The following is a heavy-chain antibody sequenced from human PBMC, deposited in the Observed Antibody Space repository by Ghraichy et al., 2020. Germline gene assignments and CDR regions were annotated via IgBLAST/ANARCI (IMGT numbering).Heavy chain of an antibody. J-gene: IGHJ5*02. Sequence: SETLSLTCTVSGASISSYYWTWIRQPPGKGLEWIGYFYYSGTSNYNPSLKSRVTISVDTSKNQFSLKLRSVTAADTATYYCARLLSPYDFWNGYESGGWFDPWGQGTLVSVSS. D-gene: IGHD3-3*01. V-gene: IGHV4-59*01. CDR3: ARLLSPYDFWNGYESGGWFDP. CDR2: FYYSGTS. CDR1: GASISSYY.